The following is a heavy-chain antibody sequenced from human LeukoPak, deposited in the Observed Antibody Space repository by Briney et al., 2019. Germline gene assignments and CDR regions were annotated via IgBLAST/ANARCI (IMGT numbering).Heavy chain of an antibody. V-gene: IGHV4-34*01. CDR3: AGRDGSLY. J-gene: IGHJ4*02. Sequence: SETLSLTCAVYGVSFSGYYWSWIRQPPGKGLEWIGEINHSGSTNFNPYLKSRVTISVDTSKNQFSLKLSSVTAADTAVYYCAGRDGSLYWGRGTLVTVSA. D-gene: IGHD3-16*02. CDR1: GVSFSGYY. CDR2: INHSGST.